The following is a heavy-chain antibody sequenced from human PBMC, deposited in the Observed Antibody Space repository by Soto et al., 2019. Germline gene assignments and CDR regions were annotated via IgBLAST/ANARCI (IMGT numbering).Heavy chain of an antibody. CDR2: INHSGST. Sequence: PSETLSLTCAAYGGSFSGYYWSWIRQPPGKGLEWIGEINHSGSTNYNPSLKSRVTISVDTSKNQFSLKLSSVTAADTAVYYCARKGLRFLEWFNWFDPWGQGTLVTVSS. J-gene: IGHJ5*02. D-gene: IGHD3-3*01. V-gene: IGHV4-34*01. CDR3: ARKGLRFLEWFNWFDP. CDR1: GGSFSGYY.